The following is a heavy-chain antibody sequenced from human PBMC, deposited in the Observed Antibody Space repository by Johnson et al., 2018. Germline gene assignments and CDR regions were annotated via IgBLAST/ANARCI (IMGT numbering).Heavy chain of an antibody. CDR2: VKPRTDDGTT. D-gene: IGHD1-20*01. CDR3: MTITGDY. CDR1: GFIFSDAW. Sequence: VQLVQSGGGLVQXGGSLRLSCAVSGFIFSDAWMTWVRQAPGKGLEWVGHVKPRTDDGTTEYAAPVRGRFSISRDDSKNMVYLQMNSLKVEDTAVYYCMTITGDYWGQGTLVTVSS. J-gene: IGHJ4*02. V-gene: IGHV3-15*05.